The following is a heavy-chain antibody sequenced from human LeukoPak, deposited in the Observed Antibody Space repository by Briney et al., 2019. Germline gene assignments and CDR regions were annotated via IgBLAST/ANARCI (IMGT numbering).Heavy chain of an antibody. D-gene: IGHD3-22*01. CDR2: ISSSSSTI. J-gene: IGHJ5*02. CDR3: AKDAKNGVVGVYNH. V-gene: IGHV3-48*01. CDR1: GFTFSTYS. Sequence: GGSLRLSCAASGFTFSTYSMNWVRQAPGKGLEWVSYISSSSSTIYYADSVKGRFTISRDNAKNSLYLQMNSLRAEDTAVYYCAKDAKNGVVGVYNHWGQGTLVTVSS.